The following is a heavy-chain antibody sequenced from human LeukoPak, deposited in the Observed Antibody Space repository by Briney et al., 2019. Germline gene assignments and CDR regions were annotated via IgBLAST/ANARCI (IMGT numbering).Heavy chain of an antibody. CDR1: GFTFSNYG. CDR3: ARGSELDTWLFYYYYYMDV. J-gene: IGHJ6*03. Sequence: AGGSLRLSCAASGFTFSNYGMNWVRQAPGKGLEWVSAISGSGGSTYYADSVKGRFTISRDNSKNTLYLQMNSLRAEDTAVYYCARGSELDTWLFYYYYYMDVWGKGTTVTISS. CDR2: ISGSGGST. D-gene: IGHD6-19*01. V-gene: IGHV3-23*01.